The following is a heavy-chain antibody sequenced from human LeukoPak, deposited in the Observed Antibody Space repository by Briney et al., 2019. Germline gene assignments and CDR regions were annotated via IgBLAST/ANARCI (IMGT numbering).Heavy chain of an antibody. Sequence: GGSLRLSCADSGFTFSRYWMSWVRQAPGKGLEWVANIKQDGSEKYYVDSVKGRFTISRDNAKNSLYLQMNSLRAEDTAVYYCARVGVYYDSGEFDYWGQGTLVTVSS. CDR1: GFTFSRYW. CDR3: ARVGVYYDSGEFDY. J-gene: IGHJ4*02. D-gene: IGHD3-22*01. CDR2: IKQDGSEK. V-gene: IGHV3-7*01.